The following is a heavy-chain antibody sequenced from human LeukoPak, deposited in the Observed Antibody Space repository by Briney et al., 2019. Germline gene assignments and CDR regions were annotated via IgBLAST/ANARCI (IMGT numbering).Heavy chain of an antibody. Sequence: PSETLSLTCAVSGGSISSGGYSWSWIRQPPGKGLEWIGYIYHSGSTYYNPSLKSRVTISVDRSKNQFSLKLSSVTAADTAVYYCARVRTGGSWEVDPWGQGTLVTVSS. J-gene: IGHJ5*02. D-gene: IGHD1-26*01. CDR3: ARVRTGGSWEVDP. CDR1: GGSISSGGYS. CDR2: IYHSGST. V-gene: IGHV4-30-2*01.